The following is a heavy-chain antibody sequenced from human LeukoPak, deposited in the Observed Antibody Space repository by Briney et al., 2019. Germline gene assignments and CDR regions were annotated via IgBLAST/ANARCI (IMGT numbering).Heavy chain of an antibody. V-gene: IGHV3-74*01. CDR3: ARDMWGTSGY. D-gene: IGHD1-14*01. J-gene: IGHJ4*02. CDR2: ISPDGSTT. Sequence: GGSLRLSCAASGFTFSVFWMHWVRQAPGTGPVWVSRISPDGSTTTYADSVKGRFTISRDNAKNTLYLQISSLRAEDTAVYYCARDMWGTSGYWGQGTLVTVSS. CDR1: GFTFSVFW.